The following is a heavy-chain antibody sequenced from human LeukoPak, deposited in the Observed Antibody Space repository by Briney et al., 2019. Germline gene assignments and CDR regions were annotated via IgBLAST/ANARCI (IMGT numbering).Heavy chain of an antibody. V-gene: IGHV4-34*01. Sequence: SEPLSLTCAAYGGSFSGYYWSWFRQPPGKGLEWIGEINHSGSTNYNPSLKSRVTISVDTSKNQFSLKLSSVTAADTAVYYCARDSPSTYYYDSSGQDFFDYWGQGTLVTVSS. J-gene: IGHJ4*02. CDR2: INHSGST. CDR1: GGSFSGYY. CDR3: ARDSPSTYYYDSSGQDFFDY. D-gene: IGHD3-22*01.